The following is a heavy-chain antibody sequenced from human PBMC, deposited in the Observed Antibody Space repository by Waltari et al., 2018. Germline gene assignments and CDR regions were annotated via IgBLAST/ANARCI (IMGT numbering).Heavy chain of an antibody. CDR3: ARNRYDTDAFDI. D-gene: IGHD3-22*01. J-gene: IGHJ3*02. CDR1: GGSISSYY. CDR2: IYYTRTT. V-gene: IGHV4-59*01. Sequence: QVQLQESGPGLVKPSETLSLTCTVSGGSISSYYWSWIRQPPWKALECIAYIYYTRTTTYHPSLKSRVTISVDTSKNQFSLKLSSVTAADTAVYYCARNRYDTDAFDIWGQGTMVTVSS.